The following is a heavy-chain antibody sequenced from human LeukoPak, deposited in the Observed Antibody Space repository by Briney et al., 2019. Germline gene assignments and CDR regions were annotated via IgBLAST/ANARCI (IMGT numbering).Heavy chain of an antibody. CDR2: IYDSGST. V-gene: IGHV4-39*07. CDR1: GASISGSGYY. J-gene: IGHJ4*02. Sequence: SETLSLTCTVSGASISGSGYYWGWIRQPPGKGLEWIGNIYDSGSTYYNASLQSRVTISIDTSKNQFSLKLTSVTAADTAVYFCRMSRWGYKHYDDYWGQGTLVTVSS. D-gene: IGHD1-1*01. CDR3: RMSRWGYKHYDDY.